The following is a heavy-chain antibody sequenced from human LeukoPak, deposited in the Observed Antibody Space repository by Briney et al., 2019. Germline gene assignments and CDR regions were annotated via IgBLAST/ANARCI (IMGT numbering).Heavy chain of an antibody. Sequence: GGSLRLSCAASGFTFSSYGMHWVRQAPGKGLEWVAFIRYDGSNKYYADSVKGRFTISRDNSKNTLYLQMNSLRAEDTAVYYCAKDRARNRRSHDAFDIWGQGTMVTVSS. CDR3: AKDRARNRRSHDAFDI. V-gene: IGHV3-30*02. CDR1: GFTFSSYG. J-gene: IGHJ3*02. D-gene: IGHD2/OR15-2a*01. CDR2: IRYDGSNK.